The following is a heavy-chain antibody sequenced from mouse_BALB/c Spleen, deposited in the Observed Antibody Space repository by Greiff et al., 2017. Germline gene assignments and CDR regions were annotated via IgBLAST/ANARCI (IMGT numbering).Heavy chain of an antibody. V-gene: IGHV5-17*02. CDR1: GFTFSSFG. CDR2: ISSGSSTI. Sequence: EVQVVESGGGLVQPGGSRKLSCAASGFTFSSFGMHWVRQAPEKGLEWVAYISSGSSTIYYADTVKGRFTISRDNPKNTLFLQMTSLRSEDTAMYYCARENGGAMDYWGQGTSVTVSS. CDR3: ARENGGAMDY. J-gene: IGHJ4*01.